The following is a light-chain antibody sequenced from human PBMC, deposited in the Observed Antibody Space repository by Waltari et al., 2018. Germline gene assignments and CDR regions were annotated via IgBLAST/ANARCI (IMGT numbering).Light chain of an antibody. J-gene: IGKJ2*01. CDR1: QSVLHSPVNKDY. CDR3: QQYHSPPYT. V-gene: IGKV4-1*01. Sequence: DIVMTQSPDSLAVSLGERATINCKSSQSVLHSPVNKDYLAWFQQRPGQPPKLLISWASTRESGVPDRFSGSGSGTDFTLTISSLQAEDVAVYYCQQYHSPPYTFGQGTKLEIK. CDR2: WAS.